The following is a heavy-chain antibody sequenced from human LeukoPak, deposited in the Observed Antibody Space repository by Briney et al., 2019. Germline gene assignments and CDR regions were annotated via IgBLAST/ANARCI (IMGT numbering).Heavy chain of an antibody. CDR2: ISGNGGST. CDR3: ARDFRADYYGSGLYYYYMDV. Sequence: GGSLRLSCAASGFTFSSYGMSWVRQAPGKGLEWVSAISGNGGSTYYADSVKGRFTISRDNAKNSLYLQMNSLRAEDTAVYYCARDFRADYYGSGLYYYYMDVWGKGTTVTVSS. V-gene: IGHV3-23*01. D-gene: IGHD3-10*01. J-gene: IGHJ6*03. CDR1: GFTFSSYG.